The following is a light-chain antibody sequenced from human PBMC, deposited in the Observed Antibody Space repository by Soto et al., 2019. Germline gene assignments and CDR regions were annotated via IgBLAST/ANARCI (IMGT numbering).Light chain of an antibody. Sequence: EIVLTQSPATLSLSPVERATLSCRASHSVGTNLMWYQQKPGQPPRLLISYASNRATGIPGRFSGGGSGTDFTLTISSLEPEDFAVYYCQQRNYWLSFGGGTKVDIK. J-gene: IGKJ4*01. V-gene: IGKV3-11*01. CDR1: HSVGTN. CDR2: YAS. CDR3: QQRNYWLS.